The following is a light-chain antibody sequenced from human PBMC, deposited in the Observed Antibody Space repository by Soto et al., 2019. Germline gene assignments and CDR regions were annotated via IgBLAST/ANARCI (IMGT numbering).Light chain of an antibody. Sequence: IVLTQSPVTLSVSPGERATLSGRASQRVSSNLAWHQQKPGQAPRLLIYVTSNRATGIPARFSGSGSGTEFTLTISSLQSEDFAVYYCQQYNNWPPITFGQGTRLETK. CDR3: QQYNNWPPIT. CDR2: VTS. V-gene: IGKV3D-15*01. CDR1: QRVSSN. J-gene: IGKJ5*01.